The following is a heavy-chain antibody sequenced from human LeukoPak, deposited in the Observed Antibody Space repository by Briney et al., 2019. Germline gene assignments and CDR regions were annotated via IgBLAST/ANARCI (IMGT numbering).Heavy chain of an antibody. D-gene: IGHD3-22*01. CDR2: IYYSGST. CDR3: ARGAPDSSGYYWGY. CDR1: GGSISSGDYY. J-gene: IGHJ4*02. V-gene: IGHV4-30-4*01. Sequence: PSQTLSLTRTVSGGSISSGDYYWSWIRQPPGKGLEWIGYIYYSGSTYYNPSLKSRVTISVDTSKNQFSLKLSSVTAADTAVYYCARGAPDSSGYYWGYWGQGTLSPSPQ.